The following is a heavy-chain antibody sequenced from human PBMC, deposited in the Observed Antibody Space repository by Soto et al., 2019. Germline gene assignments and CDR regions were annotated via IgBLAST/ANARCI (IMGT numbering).Heavy chain of an antibody. D-gene: IGHD2-2*01. CDR2: IGAYNGNT. V-gene: IGHV1-18*01. CDR3: ARGRYCSSTSCYAGTLDY. J-gene: IGHJ4*02. CDR1: GYTFTSYG. Sequence: ASVKVSCKASGYTFTSYGISWVRQAPGQGLEWMGWIGAYNGNTNYAQKLQGRVTMTTDTSTSTAYMELRSLRSDDTAVYYCARGRYCSSTSCYAGTLDYWGQGTLVTVSS.